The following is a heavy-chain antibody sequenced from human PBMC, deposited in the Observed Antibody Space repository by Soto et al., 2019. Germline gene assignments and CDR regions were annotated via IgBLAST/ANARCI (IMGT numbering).Heavy chain of an antibody. D-gene: IGHD2-2*02. Sequence: SETLSLTCTVSGGSVSSDTHYWSWIRQPPGKRLEWIGFIYSSGSTSYNPSLKSRVIMSVDTSKNQFSLKLRSVIVADTAVYHCARFVRSCSGTTCYTRADVWGQGTTVTVSS. CDR1: GGSVSSDTHY. J-gene: IGHJ6*02. V-gene: IGHV4-61*01. CDR3: ARFVRSCSGTTCYTRADV. CDR2: IYSSGST.